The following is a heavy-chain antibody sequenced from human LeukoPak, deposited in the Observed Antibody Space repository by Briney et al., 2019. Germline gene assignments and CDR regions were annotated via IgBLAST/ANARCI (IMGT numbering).Heavy chain of an antibody. CDR1: GFTFSDYS. CDR3: ARDHNYAFDY. D-gene: IGHD5-18*01. V-gene: IGHV3-48*04. J-gene: IGHJ4*02. CDR2: IGLASGAR. Sequence: PGGSLRLSCAASGFTFSDYSMNWVRQAPGKGLEWLSYIGLASGARYYADSVKGRFSISSDNAKNSLSLQMNSLRADDTAVYYCARDHNYAFDYWGQGILVTVS.